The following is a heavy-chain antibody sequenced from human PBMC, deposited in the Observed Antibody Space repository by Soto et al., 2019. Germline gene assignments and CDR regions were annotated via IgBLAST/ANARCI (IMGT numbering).Heavy chain of an antibody. CDR2: IKSKTDGGTT. CDR3: TTRWGAKNYDILTGYRREDAFDI. Sequence: PAGSLRLSCAASGFTCSNAWMNWVRQAPGKGLEWVGRIKSKTDGGTTDYAAPVKGRFTISRDDSKNTLYLQMNSLKTEDTAVYYCTTRWGAKNYDILTGYRREDAFDIWGQGTMVTVSS. V-gene: IGHV3-15*07. D-gene: IGHD3-9*01. J-gene: IGHJ3*02. CDR1: GFTCSNAW.